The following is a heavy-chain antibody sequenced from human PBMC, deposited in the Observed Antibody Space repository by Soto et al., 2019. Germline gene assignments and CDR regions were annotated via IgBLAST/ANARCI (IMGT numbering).Heavy chain of an antibody. CDR3: AKDRQLTSYFDY. J-gene: IGHJ4*02. V-gene: IGHV3-30*18. D-gene: IGHD6-13*01. Sequence: QVQLVESGGGVVQPGRSLRLPCAASGFTFSSYGMHWVRQAPGKGLEWVAVISYDGSNKYYADSVKGRFTISRDNSKNTLYLQMNSLRAEDTAVYYCAKDRQLTSYFDYWGQGTLVTVSS. CDR1: GFTFSSYG. CDR2: ISYDGSNK.